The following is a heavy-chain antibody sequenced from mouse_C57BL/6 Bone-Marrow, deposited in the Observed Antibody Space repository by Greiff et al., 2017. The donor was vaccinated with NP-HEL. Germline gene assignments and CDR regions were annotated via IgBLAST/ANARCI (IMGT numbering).Heavy chain of an antibody. J-gene: IGHJ3*01. Sequence: DVQLQESGPGLVKPSQSLSLTCSVTGYSITSGYYWNWIRQFPGNKLEWMGYISYDGSNNYNPSLKNRISITRDTSKNQFFLKLNSVTTEDTATYYCARAGSKGFAYWGQGTLVTVSA. V-gene: IGHV3-6*01. CDR1: GYSITSGYY. CDR3: ARAGSKGFAY. D-gene: IGHD1-1*01. CDR2: ISYDGSN.